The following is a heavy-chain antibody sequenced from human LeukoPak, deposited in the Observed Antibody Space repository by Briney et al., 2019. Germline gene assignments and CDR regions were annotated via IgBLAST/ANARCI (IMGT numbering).Heavy chain of an antibody. V-gene: IGHV3-48*03. CDR2: IRSSGTI. CDR1: GITFSSYE. CDR3: AELGITMIGGV. Sequence: GGSLRLSCAASGITFSSYEMNWVRQAPGKGLEWVSKIRSSGTIYYADSVKGRFTISRDNAKNSLYLQMNSLRAEDTAVYYCAELGITMIGGVWGKGTTVTISS. J-gene: IGHJ6*04. D-gene: IGHD3-10*02.